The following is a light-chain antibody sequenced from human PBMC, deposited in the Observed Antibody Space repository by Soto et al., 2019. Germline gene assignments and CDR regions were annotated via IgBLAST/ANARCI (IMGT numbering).Light chain of an antibody. CDR2: GAS. Sequence: DIVMTQSPDSLSLSPGERATLSCRASQSVSSYLAWYQQKPGQAPRLLIYGASSRATGIPDRFSGSGSGTDFTLTISRLEPEDFAVYYCQQYGSSLWTFGQGTKVDIK. V-gene: IGKV3-20*01. CDR3: QQYGSSLWT. J-gene: IGKJ1*01. CDR1: QSVSSY.